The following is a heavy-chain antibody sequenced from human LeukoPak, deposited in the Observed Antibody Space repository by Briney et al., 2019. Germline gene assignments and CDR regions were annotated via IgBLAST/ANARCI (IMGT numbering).Heavy chain of an antibody. V-gene: IGHV3-30*02. CDR2: IQSNGNEK. CDR3: ARGVTSWPQGPYHFDY. CDR1: GFIFSKND. J-gene: IGHJ4*02. Sequence: PGGSLRVSCEASGFIFSKNDMHWVRQAPGKGLEWVASIQSNGNEKYSSDSLKGRFTISRDNSKNTLYLQMNTVRPEDTAVFYCARGVTSWPQGPYHFDYWGQGILITVSS. D-gene: IGHD2-2*01.